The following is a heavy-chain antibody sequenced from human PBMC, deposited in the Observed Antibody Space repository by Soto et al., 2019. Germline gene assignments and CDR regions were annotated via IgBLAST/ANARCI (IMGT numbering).Heavy chain of an antibody. J-gene: IGHJ4*02. CDR1: GYTFTSYD. V-gene: IGHV1-8*01. Sequence: QVQLVQSGAEVKKPGASVKVSCKASGYTFTSYDINWVRQATGQGLEWMGWMNPNSGNTGYAQKFQGRVTMTRNTSISTAYMELSSLRSEDTAVYYCARGPRYYYDSSGYADFDYWGQGTLVTVSS. D-gene: IGHD3-22*01. CDR3: ARGPRYYYDSSGYADFDY. CDR2: MNPNSGNT.